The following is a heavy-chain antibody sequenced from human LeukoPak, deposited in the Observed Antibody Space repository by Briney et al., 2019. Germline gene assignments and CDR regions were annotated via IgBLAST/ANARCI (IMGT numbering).Heavy chain of an antibody. Sequence: PSETLSLTCTVSGGSISSSSYYWGWIRQPPGKGLEWIGSIYYSGSTYYNPSLKSRVTISVDTSKNQFSLKLSSVTAADTAVYYCARSGSYHYYYYMDVWGKGTTVTISS. J-gene: IGHJ6*03. CDR3: ARSGSYHYYYYMDV. V-gene: IGHV4-39*07. D-gene: IGHD1-26*01. CDR2: IYYSGST. CDR1: GGSISSSSYY.